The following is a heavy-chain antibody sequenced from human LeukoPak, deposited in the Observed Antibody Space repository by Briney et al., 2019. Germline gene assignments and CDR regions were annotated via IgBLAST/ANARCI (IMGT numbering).Heavy chain of an antibody. D-gene: IGHD3-10*01. CDR1: GFTFNTAW. CDR3: TTYGSGNAHY. J-gene: IGHJ4*02. CDR2: IKSENDGGTT. Sequence: GGSLRLSCAASGFTFNTAWMNWVRQAPGKGLEWVGRIKSENDGGTTDYAAPVKGRFTISRDDSKDTLFLQMNSLKTEDTAVYYCTTYGSGNAHYWGQGTLVTVSS. V-gene: IGHV3-15*01.